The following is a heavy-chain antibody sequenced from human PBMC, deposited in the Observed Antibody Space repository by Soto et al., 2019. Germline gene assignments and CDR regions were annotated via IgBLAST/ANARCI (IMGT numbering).Heavy chain of an antibody. V-gene: IGHV4-30-2*01. D-gene: IGHD3-10*01. CDR3: SSGQFYSGSGNFHNLMLDT. CDR2: LYHSWTF. Sequence: SETLSLTCAVSGGSISAVGYSLSWIRHPPGGGLEWVGYLYHSWTFLYNPSLKTRLPISMDRSSNRFSLTLNSVTAADTAVYYCSSGQFYSGSGNFHNLMLDTWGQGTQVTVSS. CDR1: GGSISAVGYS. J-gene: IGHJ5*02.